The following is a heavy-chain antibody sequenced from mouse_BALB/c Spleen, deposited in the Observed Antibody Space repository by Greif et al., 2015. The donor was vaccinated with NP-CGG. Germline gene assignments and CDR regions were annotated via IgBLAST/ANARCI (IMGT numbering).Heavy chain of an antibody. J-gene: IGHJ2*01. Sequence: EFQQKQSGAELVKPGASVKLSCTASGFNIKDTYMQWVKQRPEQGLEGNGSIKPANGNTKYGPKFQGKATITADTSSNTAYLQLLSLTSEFSAVVSVARSVRRGLYFDYWDPGTTLTVSS. CDR1: GFNIKDTY. CDR2: IKPANGNT. D-gene: IGHD3-1*01. CDR3: ARSVRRGLYFDY. V-gene: IGHV14-3*02.